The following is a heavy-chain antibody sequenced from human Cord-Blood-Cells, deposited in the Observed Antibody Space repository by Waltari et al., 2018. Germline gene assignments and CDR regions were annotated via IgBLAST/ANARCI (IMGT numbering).Heavy chain of an antibody. Sequence: QLQLQESGAGLVKPSETLSLTCTVSGGSISSSSYYWGWIRQPPGKGLEWIGSIYYSGSTYYNPSLKSRVTISVDTSKNQFSLKLSSVTAADTAVYYCARRGVAAALDYWGQGTLVTVSS. CDR3: ARRGVAAALDY. CDR2: IYYSGST. CDR1: GGSISSSSYY. J-gene: IGHJ4*02. D-gene: IGHD6-13*01. V-gene: IGHV4-39*01.